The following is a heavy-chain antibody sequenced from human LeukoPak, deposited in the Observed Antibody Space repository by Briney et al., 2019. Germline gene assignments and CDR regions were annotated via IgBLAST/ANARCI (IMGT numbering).Heavy chain of an antibody. CDR1: GYNFTNYW. J-gene: IGHJ6*03. CDR2: IYPGDSNT. Sequence: GESLKISCKASGYNFTNYWIGWVRQMPGKGLDWMGIIYPGDSNTRYSPSFQGQVTLSADMSTNTAYLRWNSLKASDTAMYYCARRRGNYFLYMDVWRKGTTVTVSS. V-gene: IGHV5-51*01. D-gene: IGHD3-16*01. CDR3: ARRRGNYFLYMDV.